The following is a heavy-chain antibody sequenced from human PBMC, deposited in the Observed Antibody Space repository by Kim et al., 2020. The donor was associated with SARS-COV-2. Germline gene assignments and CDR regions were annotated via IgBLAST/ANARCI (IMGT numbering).Heavy chain of an antibody. V-gene: IGHV3-11*05. Sequence: GGSLRLSCAASGFTFSDYYMSWIRQAPGKGLEWVSYISSSSSYTNYADSVKGRFTISRDNAKNSLYLQMNSLRAEDTAVYYCARDPGAAPLGGETKFDYWGQGTLVTVSS. J-gene: IGHJ4*02. CDR3: ARDPGAAPLGGETKFDY. CDR1: GFTFSDYY. CDR2: ISSSSSYT. D-gene: IGHD3-16*01.